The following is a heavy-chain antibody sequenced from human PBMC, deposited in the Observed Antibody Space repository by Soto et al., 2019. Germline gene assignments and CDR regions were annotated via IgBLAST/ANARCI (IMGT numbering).Heavy chain of an antibody. CDR1: GITFSNHA. D-gene: IGHD2-15*01. J-gene: IGHJ4*02. CDR2: ISGSGTTT. CDR3: AKDQVRVVVAAAFDY. V-gene: IGHV3-23*01. Sequence: GGSLRLSCAASGITFSNHALSWVRQAPGKGLEWVSGISGSGTTTYYADSVKGRFTISRDNSKNTLSLQMNSLRAEDTAVYYCAKDQVRVVVAAAFDYWGQGTLVTVSS.